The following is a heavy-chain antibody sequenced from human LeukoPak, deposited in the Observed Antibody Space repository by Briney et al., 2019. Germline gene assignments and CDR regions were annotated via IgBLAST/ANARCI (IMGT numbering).Heavy chain of an antibody. V-gene: IGHV3-11*01. Sequence: GGSLRLSCAASGFTFSDYYMSWIRQAPGKGLEWVSYISSSGSTIYYADSVKGRFTISRDNAKNSLYLQMNSLRAEDTAVYYCARVPYSSSWYPLYYFDYWGQGTLVTVSS. CDR1: GFTFSDYY. CDR2: ISSSGSTI. J-gene: IGHJ4*02. CDR3: ARVPYSSSWYPLYYFDY. D-gene: IGHD6-13*01.